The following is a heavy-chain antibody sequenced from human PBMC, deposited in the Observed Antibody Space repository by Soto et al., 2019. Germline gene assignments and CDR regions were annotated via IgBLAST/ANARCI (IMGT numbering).Heavy chain of an antibody. CDR2: ISAYNGNT. D-gene: IGHD2-21*02. J-gene: IGHJ5*02. CDR3: ARDSPHCGGDCYPQNWSDP. V-gene: IGHV1-18*01. Sequence: ASVKVSCKASGYTFTSYGISWVRQAPGQGLEWMGWISAYNGNTNYAQKLQGRVTMTTDTSTSTAYMELRSLRSDDTAVYYCARDSPHCGGDCYPQNWSDPWGQGTLVTVSS. CDR1: GYTFTSYG.